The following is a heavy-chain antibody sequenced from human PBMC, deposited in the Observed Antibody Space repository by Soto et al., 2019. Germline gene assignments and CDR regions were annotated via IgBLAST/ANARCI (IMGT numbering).Heavy chain of an antibody. CDR1: GYTFTSYG. J-gene: IGHJ4*02. V-gene: IGHV1-18*01. Sequence: SVKVSCKASGYTFTSYGISWVRQAPGQGLEWMGWISAYNGNTNYAQKLQGRVTMTTDTSTSTAYMELRSLRSDDTAVYYCARVQSYYGSGKALLWWGQGTLVTVSS. CDR2: ISAYNGNT. CDR3: ARVQSYYGSGKALLW. D-gene: IGHD3-10*01.